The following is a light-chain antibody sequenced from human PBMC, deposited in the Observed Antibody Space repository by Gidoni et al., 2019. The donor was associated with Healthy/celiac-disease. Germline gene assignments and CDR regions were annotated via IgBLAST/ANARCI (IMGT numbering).Light chain of an antibody. CDR3: QQYDNPPPIT. CDR2: DAS. J-gene: IGKJ5*01. V-gene: IGKV1-33*01. Sequence: DIQMTQSPSSLSASVGDRVTITCQASQDISNYLNWYQQKPGKAPKLLIYDASNLETGVPSRFSGSGSGTDFTFTISSLQPEDIATYYCQQYDNPPPITFXQXTRLEIK. CDR1: QDISNY.